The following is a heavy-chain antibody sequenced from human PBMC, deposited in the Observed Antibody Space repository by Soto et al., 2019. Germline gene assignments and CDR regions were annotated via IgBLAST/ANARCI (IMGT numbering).Heavy chain of an antibody. Sequence: SETLSLTCTVSGGSVSSGSYYWSWIRQPPGKGLEWIGYIYYGGSTNYNPSLKSRVTISVDTSKNQFSLKLSSVTAADTAVYYCARDRRSGYYDSSGYSLFDYWGQGTLVTVSS. CDR1: GGSVSSGSYY. CDR3: ARDRRSGYYDSSGYSLFDY. J-gene: IGHJ4*02. D-gene: IGHD3-22*01. CDR2: IYYGGST. V-gene: IGHV4-61*01.